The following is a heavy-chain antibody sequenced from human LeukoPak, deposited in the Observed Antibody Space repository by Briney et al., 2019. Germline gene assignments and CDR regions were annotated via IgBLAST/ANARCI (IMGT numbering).Heavy chain of an antibody. D-gene: IGHD6-19*01. Sequence: SETLSLTCTVSGGSISSYYWSWIRQPAGKGLEWIGRIYTSGSTNYSPSLKSRVTMSVDTSKNQFSLKLSSVTAADTAVYYCARTPFSSGWYGMNAFDIWGQGTMVTVSS. CDR1: GGSISSYY. J-gene: IGHJ3*02. V-gene: IGHV4-4*07. CDR2: IYTSGST. CDR3: ARTPFSSGWYGMNAFDI.